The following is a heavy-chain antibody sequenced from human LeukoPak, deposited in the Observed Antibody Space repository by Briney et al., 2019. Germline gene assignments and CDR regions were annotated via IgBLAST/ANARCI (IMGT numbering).Heavy chain of an antibody. CDR2: ISSSSSYI. V-gene: IGHV3-21*01. D-gene: IGHD3-16*01. J-gene: IGHJ3*02. CDR1: GFTFSSYS. CDR3: ARDLRGGDAFDI. Sequence: GGSLRLSCAASGFTFSSYSMNWVRQAPGKGLEWVSSISSSSSYIYYADSVKGRFTISRDNAKNSLYLQMNSSRAEDTAVYYCARDLRGGDAFDIWGQGTMVTVSS.